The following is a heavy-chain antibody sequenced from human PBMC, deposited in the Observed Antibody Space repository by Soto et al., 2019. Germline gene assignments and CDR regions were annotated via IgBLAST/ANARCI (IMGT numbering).Heavy chain of an antibody. D-gene: IGHD4-4*01. CDR1: GGSISSGGYY. CDR3: ARNCPVTYDFYGMDV. CDR2: IYYSGST. Sequence: QVQLQESGPGLVKPSQTLSLTCTVSGGSISSGGYYWSWIRQHPGKGLEWIGYIYYSGSTYYNPSLKSRVTISVDTSKNQFSLKLSSVTAADTAVYYCARNCPVTYDFYGMDVWGQGTTVTVSS. V-gene: IGHV4-31*03. J-gene: IGHJ6*02.